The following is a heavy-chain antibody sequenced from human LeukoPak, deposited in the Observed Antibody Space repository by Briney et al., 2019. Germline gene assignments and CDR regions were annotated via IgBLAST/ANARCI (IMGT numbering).Heavy chain of an antibody. Sequence: SGGSLRLSCAASGFTFSSYEMNWVRQAPGKGLEWVSYISSSGSTIYYADSVKGRFTISRDNAKNSLYLQMNSLRAEDTAVYYCARDLGDFWSGYYYYYYYGMDVWGQGTTVTVSS. D-gene: IGHD3-3*01. CDR3: ARDLGDFWSGYYYYYYYGMDV. CDR1: GFTFSSYE. CDR2: ISSSGSTI. V-gene: IGHV3-48*03. J-gene: IGHJ6*02.